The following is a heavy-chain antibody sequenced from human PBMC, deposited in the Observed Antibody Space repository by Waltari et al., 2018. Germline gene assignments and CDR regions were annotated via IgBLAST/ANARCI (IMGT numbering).Heavy chain of an antibody. J-gene: IGHJ4*02. Sequence: LEWVSAISGSGGSTYYADSVKARFTNTRDNSKNTLYLQMNSLRAEETAVYYCANGRHYYGSGSYYKPYYFDYWGQGTLVTVSS. V-gene: IGHV3-23*01. CDR2: ISGSGGST. D-gene: IGHD3-10*01. CDR3: ANGRHYYGSGSYYKPYYFDY.